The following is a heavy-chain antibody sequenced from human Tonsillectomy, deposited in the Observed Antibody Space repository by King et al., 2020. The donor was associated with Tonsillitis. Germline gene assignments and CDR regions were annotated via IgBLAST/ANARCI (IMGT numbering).Heavy chain of an antibody. CDR2: IIPILGIP. J-gene: IGHJ4*02. V-gene: IGHV1-69*09. CDR3: ARAAEGIPAAVF. CDR1: GGTLSTYV. D-gene: IGHD6-13*01. Sequence: QLVQSGAEVKKPVSSVKVSCKASGGTLSTYVINWVRQAPGQGLEWMGNIIPILGIPNYAQKFQGRVTITADKSTSTAYMELNSLGSEETAVYYCARAAEGIPAAVFWGQGTLVSVSS.